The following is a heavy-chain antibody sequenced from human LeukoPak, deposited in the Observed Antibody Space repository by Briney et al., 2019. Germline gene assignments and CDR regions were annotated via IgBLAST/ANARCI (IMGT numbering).Heavy chain of an antibody. D-gene: IGHD3-10*01. CDR1: GFTFSSYA. CDR2: ISYDGSNK. V-gene: IGHV3-30-3*01. J-gene: IGHJ4*02. Sequence: LTGGSLRLSCAASGFTFSSYAMHWVRQAPGKGLEWVAVISYDGSNKYYADSVKGRFTISRDNSKNTLYLQMNSLRAEDTAVYYCARDWDTKEMVRGVITKYYFDYWGQGTLVTVSS. CDR3: ARDWDTKEMVRGVITKYYFDY.